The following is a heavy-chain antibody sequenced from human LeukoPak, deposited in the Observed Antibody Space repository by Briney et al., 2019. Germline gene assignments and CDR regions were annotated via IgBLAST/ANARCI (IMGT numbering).Heavy chain of an antibody. CDR1: GFTFSSYG. Sequence: PGGSLRLSCAASGFTFSSYGMHWVRQAPGKGLEWVAFIRYDGSNKYYADSVKGRFTISRDNSKNTLHLQMNSLRAEDTAVYYCAKDRYSSNWYYFDYWGQGTLVTVSS. V-gene: IGHV3-30*02. J-gene: IGHJ4*02. D-gene: IGHD6-13*01. CDR3: AKDRYSSNWYYFDY. CDR2: IRYDGSNK.